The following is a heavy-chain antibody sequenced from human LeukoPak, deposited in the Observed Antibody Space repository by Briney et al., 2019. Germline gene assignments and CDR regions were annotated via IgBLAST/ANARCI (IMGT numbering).Heavy chain of an antibody. D-gene: IGHD6-6*01. Sequence: SETLSLTCAVYGGSFSGYYWSWIRQPPGKGLEWIGEINHSGSTNYNPSLKSRVTISVDTSKNQFSLKLSSVTAADTAVYYCAREFSGTSIAARVFDSWGQGTLVTVSS. CDR1: GGSFSGYY. V-gene: IGHV4-34*01. CDR3: AREFSGTSIAARVFDS. J-gene: IGHJ4*02. CDR2: INHSGST.